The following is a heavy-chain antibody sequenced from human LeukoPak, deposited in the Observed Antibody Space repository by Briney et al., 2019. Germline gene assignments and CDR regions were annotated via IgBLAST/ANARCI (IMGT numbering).Heavy chain of an antibody. J-gene: IGHJ5*02. CDR2: INHSGST. CDR1: GGSFSGYY. CDR3: ARGLYYDSSGYYLNWFDP. Sequence: SETLSLTCAVYGGSFSGYYWSWIRQPPGKGLEWIGEINHSGSTNYNPSLKSRVTISVDTSKNQFSLKLSSVTAADTAVYYCARGLYYDSSGYYLNWFDPWGQGTLVTVSS. V-gene: IGHV4-34*01. D-gene: IGHD3-22*01.